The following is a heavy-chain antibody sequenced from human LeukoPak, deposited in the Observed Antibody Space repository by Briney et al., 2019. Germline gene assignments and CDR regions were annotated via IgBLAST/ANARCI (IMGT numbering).Heavy chain of an antibody. J-gene: IGHJ4*02. V-gene: IGHV3-11*04. CDR2: ISSSGSTI. CDR1: GFTFSDYY. Sequence: GGSLRLSCAASGFTFSDYYVSWIRQAPGKGLEWVSYISSSGSTIYYADSVKGRFTISRDNAKNSLYLQMNSLRAEDTAVYYCAGTTPGSYSDYWGQGTLVTVSS. D-gene: IGHD1-26*01. CDR3: AGTTPGSYSDY.